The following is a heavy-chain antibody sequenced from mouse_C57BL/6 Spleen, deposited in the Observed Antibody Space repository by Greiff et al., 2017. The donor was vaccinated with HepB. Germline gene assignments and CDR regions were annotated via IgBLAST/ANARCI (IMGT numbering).Heavy chain of an antibody. Sequence: EVMLVESGGGLVQPGGSLKLSCAASGFTFSDYYMYWVRQTPEKRLEWVAYISNGGGSTYYPDTVKGRFTISRDNAKNTLYLQMSRLKSEDTAMYYCARQGHYDGSWFAYWGQGTLVTVSA. CDR3: ARQGHYDGSWFAY. CDR1: GFTFSDYY. J-gene: IGHJ3*01. CDR2: ISNGGGST. V-gene: IGHV5-12*01. D-gene: IGHD1-2*01.